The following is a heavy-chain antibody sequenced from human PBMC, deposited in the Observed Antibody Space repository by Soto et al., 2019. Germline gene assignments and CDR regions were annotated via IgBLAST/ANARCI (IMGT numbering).Heavy chain of an antibody. J-gene: IGHJ3*02. V-gene: IGHV3-23*01. Sequence: GGSLRLSCAASGFTFSSYAMSWVRQAPGKGLEWFSAISGSGGSTYYADSVKGRFTISRDNSKNTLYLQMNSLRAEDTAVYYCAKDVPSPAYYYDSSGENAFDIWGQGTMVTVS. CDR2: ISGSGGST. D-gene: IGHD3-22*01. CDR1: GFTFSSYA. CDR3: AKDVPSPAYYYDSSGENAFDI.